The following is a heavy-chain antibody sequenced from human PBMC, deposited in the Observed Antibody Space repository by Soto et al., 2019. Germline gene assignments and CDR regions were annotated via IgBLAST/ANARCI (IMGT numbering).Heavy chain of an antibody. Sequence: QVQVVESGGGVVQPGTSLRLSCAASGFAFTNYGIHWVRQAPGKGLEWVAHISNDGSKKFYGDSVKGRFTISRDNSENTVYLQMTSLRPDDKAVFYCARDVAMPTGLGLGYWGQGTLVPVSS. J-gene: IGHJ4*02. V-gene: IGHV3-30*03. CDR3: ARDVAMPTGLGLGY. CDR1: GFAFTNYG. CDR2: ISNDGSKK. D-gene: IGHD6-19*01.